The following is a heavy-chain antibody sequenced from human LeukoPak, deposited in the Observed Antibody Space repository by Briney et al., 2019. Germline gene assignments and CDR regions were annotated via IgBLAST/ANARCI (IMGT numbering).Heavy chain of an antibody. V-gene: IGHV3-21*01. CDR1: GFTFSTYY. Sequence: GGSLRLSCAASGFTFSTYYMSWVRQAPGKGLEWVSSISTSSSYIYYADSVKGRFTISRDNAKNSQCLQMNRLRAEDTAVYYCANSPRNYYYYMDVWGKGTTVTVSS. CDR2: ISTSSSYI. CDR3: ANSPRNYYYYMDV. D-gene: IGHD6-13*01. J-gene: IGHJ6*03.